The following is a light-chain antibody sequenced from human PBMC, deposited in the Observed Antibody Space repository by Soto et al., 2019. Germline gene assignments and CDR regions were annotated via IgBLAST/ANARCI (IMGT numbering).Light chain of an antibody. CDR1: SSDVGGYNY. J-gene: IGLJ3*02. Sequence: QSALTQPPSASGSPGQSVTISCTGNSSDVGGYNYVSWYQQHPGKAPKLMIYDVSKRPSGVPDRFSGSKSGDTASLTVSGLQAEDEADYYCSSYLGNNHCVFGGGTKLTVL. CDR3: SSYLGNNHCV. V-gene: IGLV2-8*01. CDR2: DVS.